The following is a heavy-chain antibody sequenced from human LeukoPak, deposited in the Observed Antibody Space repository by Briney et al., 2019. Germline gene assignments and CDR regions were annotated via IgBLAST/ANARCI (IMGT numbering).Heavy chain of an antibody. CDR3: ARFGYVAAVDV. D-gene: IGHD2-15*01. J-gene: IGHJ4*02. Sequence: GGSLRLSCAASGFSFSAYWMTWVRQAPGTGLEWVANINPAGSETYYVDPVKGRFSISRDNAKNLVYMQMNSLRAEDTAVYHCARFGYVAAVDVWGQGTPVTVSS. CDR2: INPAGSET. V-gene: IGHV3-7*01. CDR1: GFSFSAYW.